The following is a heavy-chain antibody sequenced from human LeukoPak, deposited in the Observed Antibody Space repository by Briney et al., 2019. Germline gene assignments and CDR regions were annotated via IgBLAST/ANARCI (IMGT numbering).Heavy chain of an antibody. CDR3: ATRNTEREYYFDY. V-gene: IGHV1-24*01. Sequence: ASVKVSCKVSGYTLTELSMHWVRQAPGKGRGGMGGFDPEDGETIYAQKFQGRVTMTEDTSTDTAYMELSSLRSEDTAVYYCATRNTEREYYFDYWGQGTLVTVSS. CDR2: FDPEDGET. CDR1: GYTLTELS. J-gene: IGHJ4*02. D-gene: IGHD3-10*01.